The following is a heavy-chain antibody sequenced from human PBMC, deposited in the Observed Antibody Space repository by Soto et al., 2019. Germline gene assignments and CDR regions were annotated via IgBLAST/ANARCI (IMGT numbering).Heavy chain of an antibody. V-gene: IGHV4-59*01. Sequence: SETLSLTCTVSGGSISSYYWSWIRQPPGKGLEWIGYIYYSGSTNYNPSLKSRVTISVDTSKNQFSLKLSSVTAADTAVYYCARDGIAAAHFDYWGQGTLVTVSS. CDR3: ARDGIAAAHFDY. J-gene: IGHJ4*02. D-gene: IGHD6-13*01. CDR1: GGSISSYY. CDR2: IYYSGST.